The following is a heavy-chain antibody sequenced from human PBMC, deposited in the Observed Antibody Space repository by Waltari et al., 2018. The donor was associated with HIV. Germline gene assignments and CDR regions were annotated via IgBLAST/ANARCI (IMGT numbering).Heavy chain of an antibody. Sequence: LVESGGGVVQPGWSLRLSGSSSGFPFKHYGRHWVRQTPGKGLEWVAFVSFDSSDFYYADSVKGRFTVSRDNSKNTLFLQRDSLKSEDTALYYCARAPTTSLSLIQGFWGQGTLVTVSS. J-gene: IGHJ4*02. V-gene: IGHV3-30*03. CDR2: VSFDSSDF. CDR3: ARAPTTSLSLIQGF. CDR1: GFPFKHYG. D-gene: IGHD5-18*01.